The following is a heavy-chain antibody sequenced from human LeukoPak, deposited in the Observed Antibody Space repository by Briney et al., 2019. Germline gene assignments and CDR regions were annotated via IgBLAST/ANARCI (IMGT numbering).Heavy chain of an antibody. CDR2: ISGSGGST. V-gene: IGHV3-23*01. J-gene: IGHJ4*02. D-gene: IGHD3-9*01. CDR1: GFTFSSYA. Sequence: PGGSLRLSCAASGFTFSSYAMSWVRQAPGKGLEWVSAISGSGGSTYYADSVKGRFTISRDNSKNTLYLQMNSLRAEDTAVCYCAKDDILTGLFDYWGQGTLVTVSS. CDR3: AKDDILTGLFDY.